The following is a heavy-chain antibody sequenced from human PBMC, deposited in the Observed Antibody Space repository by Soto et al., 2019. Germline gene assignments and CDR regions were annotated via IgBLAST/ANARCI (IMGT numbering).Heavy chain of an antibody. CDR3: ARDNYDFWSGYYTNNYYYYGMDV. CDR2: IYTSGST. CDR1: GGSISSYY. V-gene: IGHV4-4*07. J-gene: IGHJ6*02. Sequence: SETLSLTCTVSGGSISSYYWSWIRQPAGKGLEWIGRIYTSGSTNYNPSLKSRVTMSVDTSKNQFSLKLGSVTAADTAVYYCARDNYDFWSGYYTNNYYYYGMDVWGQGTTVTVSS. D-gene: IGHD3-3*01.